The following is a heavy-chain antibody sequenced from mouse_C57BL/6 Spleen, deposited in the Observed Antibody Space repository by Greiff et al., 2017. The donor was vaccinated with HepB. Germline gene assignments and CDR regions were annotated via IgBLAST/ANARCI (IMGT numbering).Heavy chain of an antibody. V-gene: IGHV5-9-1*02. D-gene: IGHD2-3*01. J-gene: IGHJ3*01. CDR1: GFTFSSYA. CDR3: TRVGDGYYEAWFAY. Sequence: EVKLVESGEGLVKPGGSLKLSCAASGFTFSSYAMSWVRQTPEKRLEWVAYISSGGDYIYYADTVKGRFTISRDNARNTLYLQMSSLKSEDTAMYYCTRVGDGYYEAWFAYWGQGTLVTVSA. CDR2: ISSGGDYI.